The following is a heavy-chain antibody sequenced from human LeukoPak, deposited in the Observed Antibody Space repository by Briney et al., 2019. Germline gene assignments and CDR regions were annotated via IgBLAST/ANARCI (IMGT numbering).Heavy chain of an antibody. CDR2: INHSGST. D-gene: IGHD1-1*01. CDR1: GGSFSGYY. Sequence: SETLSLTCAVYGGSFSGYYWSWIRQPPGKGLEWIGEINHSGSTNYNPSLKSRVTISVDTSKNRFSLKLSSVTAADTAVYYCARRRWNPLRFDYWGQGTLVTVSS. J-gene: IGHJ4*02. CDR3: ARRRWNPLRFDY. V-gene: IGHV4-34*01.